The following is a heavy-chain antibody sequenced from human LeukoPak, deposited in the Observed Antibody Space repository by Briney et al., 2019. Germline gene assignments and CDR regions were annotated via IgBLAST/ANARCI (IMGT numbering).Heavy chain of an antibody. D-gene: IGHD1-26*01. CDR1: GGSISSSYW. CDR3: ARDGVYSGSSYYLDY. Sequence: SETLSLTCAVSGGSISSSYWWSWVRQPPGKGLEWIGEIYHSGSTNYNPSLKTRVTISVDKSKNQFSLKLSSVTAADTAVYYCARDGVYSGSSYYLDYWGQGTLVTVSS. CDR2: IYHSGST. J-gene: IGHJ4*02. V-gene: IGHV4-4*02.